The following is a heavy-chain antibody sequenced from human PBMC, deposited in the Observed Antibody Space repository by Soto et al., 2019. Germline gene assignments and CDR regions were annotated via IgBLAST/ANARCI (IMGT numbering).Heavy chain of an antibody. D-gene: IGHD2-2*01. CDR3: ARDLTIVPATHPRLENYGMDV. CDR1: GYSFTSYG. J-gene: IGHJ6*02. V-gene: IGHV1-18*01. Sequence: QVQLVQSAGEVKKPGASVKVSCKASGYSFTSYGISWVRRAPGQGLEWMGWISPYNGHTQLVQRFRGRVSMTTDTSTKTAYMELRNLRSDDTAHYYCARDLTIVPATHPRLENYGMDVWGQGTTVIVSS. CDR2: ISPYNGHT.